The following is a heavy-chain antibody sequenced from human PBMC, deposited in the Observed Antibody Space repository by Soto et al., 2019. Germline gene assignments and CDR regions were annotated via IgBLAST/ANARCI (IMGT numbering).Heavy chain of an antibody. J-gene: IGHJ4*02. V-gene: IGHV4-59*01. CDR3: ARAGRGYSYGYHFDY. CDR1: GGSISSYY. D-gene: IGHD5-18*01. Sequence: LSLTCTVSGGSISSYYWSWIRQPPGKGLEWIGYIYYSGSTNYNPSLKSRVTISVDTSKNQFSLKLSSVTAADTAVYYCARAGRGYSYGYHFDYWGQGTLVTVSS. CDR2: IYYSGST.